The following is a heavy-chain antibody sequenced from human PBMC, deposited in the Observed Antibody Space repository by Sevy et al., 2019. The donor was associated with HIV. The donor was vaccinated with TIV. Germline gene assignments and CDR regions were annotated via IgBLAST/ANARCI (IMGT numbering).Heavy chain of an antibody. CDR3: ARVPTYYFGSGTYFDY. Sequence: GPVKVSCKASGYTFSSNGIAWVRQAPGQGLQWMGWIGVYNGNSKYAQNLQDRLTMTTDTSTSTAYMELKSLRSDDTAVYYCARVPTYYFGSGTYFDYWGHGTLVTVSS. J-gene: IGHJ4*01. D-gene: IGHD3-10*01. CDR1: GYTFSSNG. V-gene: IGHV1-18*01. CDR2: IGVYNGNS.